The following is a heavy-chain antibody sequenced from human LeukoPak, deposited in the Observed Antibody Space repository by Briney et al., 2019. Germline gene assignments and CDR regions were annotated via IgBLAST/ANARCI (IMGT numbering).Heavy chain of an antibody. V-gene: IGHV1-2*02. Sequence: ASVKVSCKASGYTFTSYYMHWVRQAPGQGLEWMGWINPNSGGTNYAQKFQGRVTMTRDTSISTAYMELSRLRSDDTAVYYCAREGGSVGAHDCWGQGTLVTVSS. CDR2: INPNSGGT. CDR1: GYTFTSYY. CDR3: AREGGSVGAHDC. D-gene: IGHD1-26*01. J-gene: IGHJ4*02.